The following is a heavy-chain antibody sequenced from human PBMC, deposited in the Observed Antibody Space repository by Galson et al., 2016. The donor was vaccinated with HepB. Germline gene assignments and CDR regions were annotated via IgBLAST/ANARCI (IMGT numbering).Heavy chain of an antibody. CDR2: IMEDGSEK. CDR1: GFTFSTYW. CDR3: ARGGGTFAY. Sequence: SLRLSCAASGFTFSTYWMSWVRQAPGKGLEWVATIMEDGSEKYYVDSAKGRFTISRDNAKISLYLQMNSLRAEDTAVYYCARGGGTFAYWGQGTLVPVSS. D-gene: IGHD5-12*01. J-gene: IGHJ4*02. V-gene: IGHV3-7*03.